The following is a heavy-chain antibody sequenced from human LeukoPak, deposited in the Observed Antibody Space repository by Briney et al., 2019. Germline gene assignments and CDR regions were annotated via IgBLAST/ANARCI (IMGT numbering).Heavy chain of an antibody. V-gene: IGHV3-11*06. J-gene: IGHJ6*02. CDR2: ISSGRSYT. CDR3: SGGSDSDYFFYYGVDV. CDR1: GFGFSDYY. D-gene: IGHD2-8*02. Sequence: GGSLRLSCAASGFGFSDYYMSWIRQAPGKGLEWVSYISSGRSYTHYADSVKGRFTISRDNAKSSLYLQMNSLRAEDTAVYYCSGGSDSDYFFYYGVDVWGQGTTVTVSS.